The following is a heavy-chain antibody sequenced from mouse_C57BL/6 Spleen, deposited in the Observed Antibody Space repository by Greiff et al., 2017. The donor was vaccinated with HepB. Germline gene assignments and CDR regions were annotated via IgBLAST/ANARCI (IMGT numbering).Heavy chain of an antibody. J-gene: IGHJ4*01. CDR2: ISYDGSN. CDR3: ARVASLYYDYGDDMDY. CDR1: GYSITSGYY. D-gene: IGHD2-4*01. Sequence: EVQLVESGPGLVKPSQSLSLTCSVTGYSITSGYYWNWIRQFPGNKLEWMGYISYDGSNNYNPSIKNRISITRDTSTNQFFLKLNSVTTEDTATYYCARVASLYYDYGDDMDYWGQGTSVTVSS. V-gene: IGHV3-6*01.